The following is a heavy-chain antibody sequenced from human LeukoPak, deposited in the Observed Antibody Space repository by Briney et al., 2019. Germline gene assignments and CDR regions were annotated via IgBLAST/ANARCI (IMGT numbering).Heavy chain of an antibody. Sequence: PSETLSLTCAVYGGSFSGYYWSWIRQPPGKGLEWIGEINHSGSTNYNPSLKSRVTISVDTSKNQFSLKLSSVTAADTAVYYCARGYDFWSGYYAPFDYWGQGTLVTVSS. CDR2: INHSGST. V-gene: IGHV4-34*01. J-gene: IGHJ4*02. D-gene: IGHD3-3*01. CDR3: ARGYDFWSGYYAPFDY. CDR1: GGSFSGYY.